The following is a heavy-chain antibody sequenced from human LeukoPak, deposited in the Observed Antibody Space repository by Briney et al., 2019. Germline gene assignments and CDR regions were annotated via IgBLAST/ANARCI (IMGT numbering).Heavy chain of an antibody. CDR2: ILYDGSNK. Sequence: PWGSLRLSCAASGFTFSSYGMHWVRQAPGKEPEEWAVILYDGSNKYYADSVKDRFNISRDNSKNTLYLQMNRLRAEDTAVYYCAKANGGYSVDYWGQGTLVTVSS. V-gene: IGHV3-30*02. CDR1: GFTFSSYG. CDR3: AKANGGYSVDY. J-gene: IGHJ4*02. D-gene: IGHD5-12*01.